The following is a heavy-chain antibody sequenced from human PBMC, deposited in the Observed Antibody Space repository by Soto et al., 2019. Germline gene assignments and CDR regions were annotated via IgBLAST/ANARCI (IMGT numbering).Heavy chain of an antibody. D-gene: IGHD2-8*01. CDR2: IYWNEDK. CDR3: VHTVMVHTITGGHYFDY. V-gene: IGHV2-5*01. Sequence: SGPTLVNPTQTLTLTCTFSAFSLSTNGVGVGWIRQPPGKPLEWLAVIYWNEDKRYSRSLKSRLSITKDTSKNQVVLTMTTMDPVDTATYYCVHTVMVHTITGGHYFDYSGPIFLVTVSS. J-gene: IGHJ4*02. CDR1: AFSLSTNGVG.